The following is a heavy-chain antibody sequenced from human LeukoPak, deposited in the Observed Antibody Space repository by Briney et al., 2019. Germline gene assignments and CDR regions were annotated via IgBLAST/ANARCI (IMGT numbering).Heavy chain of an antibody. CDR3: ARGWYYDSSGAFDI. CDR1: GFTFDDYG. Sequence: HPGGSLRLSCAASGFTFDDYGMSWVRQAPGKGLEWVSVIYSGGTTYYADSVKGRFTISRDNSKNTLYLQMNSLRVEDTAVYYCARGWYYDSSGAFDIWGPGTMVIVSS. J-gene: IGHJ3*02. V-gene: IGHV3-66*01. D-gene: IGHD3-22*01. CDR2: IYSGGTT.